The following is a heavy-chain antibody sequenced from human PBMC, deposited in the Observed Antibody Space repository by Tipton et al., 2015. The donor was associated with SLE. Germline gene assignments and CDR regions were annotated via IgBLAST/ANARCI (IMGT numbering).Heavy chain of an antibody. CDR1: GYSISSGYY. CDR2: INHSGST. D-gene: IGHD7-27*01. Sequence: TLSLTCTVSGYSISSGYYWGWIRQPPGKGLEWIGEINHSGSTNYNPSLKSRVTISVDTSKNQFSLKLSSVTAADTAVYYCARSKLGVRRLDYWGQGTLVTVSS. CDR3: ARSKLGVRRLDY. V-gene: IGHV4-38-2*02. J-gene: IGHJ4*02.